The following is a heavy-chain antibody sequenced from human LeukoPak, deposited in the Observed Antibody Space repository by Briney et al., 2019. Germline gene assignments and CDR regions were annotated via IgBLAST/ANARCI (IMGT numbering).Heavy chain of an antibody. CDR3: WRSLGPYYDIWSDYYYPD. Sequence: PSETLSLTCTVSGGSISSHYWIWIRNPPGKGLEWIGYIYFCGSSNYNPPLKSRVTISVYPSKNPFSLTLSPVTAPSHGVLFRWRSLGPYYDIWSDYYYPDWGQGTLVTVSS. J-gene: IGHJ4*02. CDR1: GGSISSHY. V-gene: IGHV4-59*08. D-gene: IGHD3-3*01. CDR2: IYFCGSS.